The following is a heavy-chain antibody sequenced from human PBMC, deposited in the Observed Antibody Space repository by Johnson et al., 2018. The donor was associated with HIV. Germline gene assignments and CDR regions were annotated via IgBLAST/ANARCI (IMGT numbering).Heavy chain of an antibody. CDR3: ASSRRGQQLVPLAFDI. Sequence: QVQLVESGGGLIQPGGSLRLSCAASGFIVSSKYMSWVRQAPGKGLEWVAFIRYDGSNEYYADSVKGRFTISRDSSKNTLYLQMNSLRVEDTAVYYCASSRRGQQLVPLAFDIWGQGTMVTVSS. CDR1: GFIVSSKY. V-gene: IGHV3-30*02. J-gene: IGHJ3*02. CDR2: IRYDGSNE. D-gene: IGHD6-13*01.